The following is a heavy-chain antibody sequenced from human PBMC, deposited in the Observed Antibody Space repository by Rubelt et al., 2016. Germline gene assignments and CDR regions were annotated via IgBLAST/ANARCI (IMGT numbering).Heavy chain of an antibody. CDR2: INSGGDT. J-gene: IGHJ4*02. CDR3: ASQPLIFGIVSTFDD. D-gene: IGHD3-3*02. CDR1: GFTFSSYW. Sequence: EVQLVESGGGLVQPGGSLRLSCATSGFTFSSYWMHWVRQTPGKGLEWVSVINSGGDTYYADPVKGRFTTSRDSSKNTLYLQMNSLRVEDTAVYFCASQPLIFGIVSTFDDWGQGTLVTVSS. V-gene: IGHV3-66*04.